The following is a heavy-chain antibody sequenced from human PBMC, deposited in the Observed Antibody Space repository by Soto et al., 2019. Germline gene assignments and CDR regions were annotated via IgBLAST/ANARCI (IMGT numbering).Heavy chain of an antibody. V-gene: IGHV4-39*01. J-gene: IGHJ5*02. CDR2: IYYSGST. CDR3: ARPHQDYGDYPYNWFDP. D-gene: IGHD4-17*01. CDR1: GGSISPINW. Sequence: PSETLSLTCGVSGGSISPINWWSWVRQPPGKGLEWIGSIYYSGSTYYNPSLKSRATISVDTSKNQFSLKLSSVTAADTAVYYCARPHQDYGDYPYNWFDPLGQGTLVTVSS.